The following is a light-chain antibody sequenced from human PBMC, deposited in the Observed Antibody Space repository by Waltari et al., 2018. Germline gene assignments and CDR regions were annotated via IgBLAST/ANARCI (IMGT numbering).Light chain of an antibody. CDR3: QQYGNSPFA. V-gene: IGKV3-20*01. J-gene: IGKJ5*01. CDR1: QSLSGDY. Sequence: EIALTPSPGTLSLSPGERVTLSCRASQSLSGDYVAWYQQKPGQAPRLLFYDVSRRATSVPDRFSASGSGKDFTLTISRLEPGDFAVYYCQQYGNSPFAFGQGTRLEIK. CDR2: DVS.